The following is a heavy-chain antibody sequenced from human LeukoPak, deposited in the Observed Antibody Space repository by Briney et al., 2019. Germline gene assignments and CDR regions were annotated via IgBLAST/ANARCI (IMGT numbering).Heavy chain of an antibody. J-gene: IGHJ1*01. CDR2: IVASGGST. V-gene: IGHV3-23*01. Sequence: GGSLRLSCAASGFTLSVYSVIWVRQAPRKGLEWVSSIVASGGSTYYADSVEGRFPISRDNSKNTLYLQMNSLRAEDTAVYYCAKKVITQPCPAYFQHWGQGALVTVSS. CDR1: GFTLSVYS. D-gene: IGHD1-1*01. CDR3: AKKVITQPCPAYFQH.